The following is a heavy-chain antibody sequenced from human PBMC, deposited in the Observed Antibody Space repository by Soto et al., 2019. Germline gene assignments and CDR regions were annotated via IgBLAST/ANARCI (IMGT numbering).Heavy chain of an antibody. CDR3: ARAIRRGGGFDY. D-gene: IGHD3-10*01. CDR1: GGSISSYY. Sequence: QVQLQESGPGLVKPSETLSLTCTVSGGSISSYYWSWIRQPPGKALEWIGYIYHRGTTNYSPSLKSRVTISADMAKHQFSLKLSSVTAADTAVYYCARAIRRGGGFDYWGQGTLVTVSS. V-gene: IGHV4-59*01. J-gene: IGHJ4*02. CDR2: IYHRGTT.